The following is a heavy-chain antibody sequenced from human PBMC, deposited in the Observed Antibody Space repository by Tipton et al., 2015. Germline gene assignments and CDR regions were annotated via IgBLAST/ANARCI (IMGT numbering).Heavy chain of an antibody. CDR3: ARGAEGTFDI. CDR2: IYHPGNT. D-gene: IGHD6-13*01. CDR1: GASISGTKW. Sequence: TLSLTCAVSGASISGTKWWSWVRQTPGKGLEWIGEIYHPGNTNYNPSLKSRVTMSVDKSKNQFSLNLTSVTAADTAVYYCARGAEGTFDIWGQGTMVTVSS. V-gene: IGHV4-4*02. J-gene: IGHJ3*02.